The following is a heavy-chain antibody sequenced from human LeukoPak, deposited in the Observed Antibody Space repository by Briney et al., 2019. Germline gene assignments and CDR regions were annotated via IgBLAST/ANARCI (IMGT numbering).Heavy chain of an antibody. CDR3: VRDLLAITPTGDGRGEDY. CDR1: GFPFSGYS. V-gene: IGHV3-21*06. Sequence: PGGSLRLSCATSGFPFSGYSMNWVRQALGQGLEWVSFISSDSTYIYYADSVKGRFAISRDSARNSLYLQMNSLRAEDTAVYFCVRDLLAITPTGDGRGEDYWGQGTLVTVSS. J-gene: IGHJ4*02. CDR2: ISSDSTYI. D-gene: IGHD6-13*01.